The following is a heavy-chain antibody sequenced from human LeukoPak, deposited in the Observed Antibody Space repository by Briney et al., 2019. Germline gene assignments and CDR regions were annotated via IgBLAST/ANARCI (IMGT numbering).Heavy chain of an antibody. Sequence: ASVKVSCKVSGYTLTELSMHWVRQAPGKGLEWWGGFDPEDGETIYAQKFQGRVTMTEDTSTDTAYMELSSLRSEDTAVYYCATGGLERPGYYYGMDVWGKGTTVTVSS. CDR1: GYTLTELS. CDR3: ATGGLERPGYYYGMDV. CDR2: FDPEDGET. V-gene: IGHV1-24*01. D-gene: IGHD1-1*01. J-gene: IGHJ6*04.